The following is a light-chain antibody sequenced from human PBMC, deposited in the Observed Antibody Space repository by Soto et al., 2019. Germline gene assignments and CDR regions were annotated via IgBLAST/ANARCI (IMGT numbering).Light chain of an antibody. J-gene: IGKJ2*01. CDR1: LSVGGW. Sequence: IQMTQSPSSVSASLGDSVSINCRASLSVGGWLVWYRQKPGKAPEFLIFAASTLHSGVPSRFSGSGSGTDFTLTISSLQPEDVATYYCQQTNSPYIFGQGTKVEI. CDR3: QQTNSPYI. V-gene: IGKV1-12*01. CDR2: AAS.